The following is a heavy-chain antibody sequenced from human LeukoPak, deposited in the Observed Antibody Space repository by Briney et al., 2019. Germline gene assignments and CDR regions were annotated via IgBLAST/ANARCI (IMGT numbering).Heavy chain of an antibody. Sequence: GGSLRLSCAASGFTFSSYGMNWVRQAPGKGLEWVSSISSSSSYIYYADSVKGRFTISRDNAKNSLYLQMNSLRAEDTAVYYCARVIRYSSSSPVDYWGQGTLVTVSS. CDR2: ISSSSSYI. V-gene: IGHV3-21*01. D-gene: IGHD6-6*01. J-gene: IGHJ4*02. CDR3: ARVIRYSSSSPVDY. CDR1: GFTFSSYG.